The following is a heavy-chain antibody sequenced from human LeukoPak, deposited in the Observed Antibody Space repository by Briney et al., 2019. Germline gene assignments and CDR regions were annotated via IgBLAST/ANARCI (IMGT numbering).Heavy chain of an antibody. D-gene: IGHD2-2*01. Sequence: PSETLSLTCTVSGGSISNYDWSWIRQPPEKGPEWIGYIDYSGSTNYNPSLKSRVTISVDTSKNQFSLKLGSVTAADTAVYYCARGGYGYFDLWGRGTLVTVSS. V-gene: IGHV4-59*08. J-gene: IGHJ2*01. CDR1: GGSISNYD. CDR2: IDYSGST. CDR3: ARGGYGYFDL.